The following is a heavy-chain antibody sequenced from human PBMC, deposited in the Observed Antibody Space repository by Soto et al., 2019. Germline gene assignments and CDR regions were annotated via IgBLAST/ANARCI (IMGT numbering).Heavy chain of an antibody. J-gene: IGHJ4*02. V-gene: IGHV4-34*01. CDR1: GGSFSGYY. D-gene: IGHD3-3*01. Sequence: PSETMSLTCAVYGGSFSGYYGSWIRQPPGKGLEWIGGINHSGSTYYNPSLKSRVTISVDTSKNQFSLKLSSVTAADTAVYFCARLGWVPIFGVARHFDYWGQGTLVTVSS. CDR2: INHSGST. CDR3: ARLGWVPIFGVARHFDY.